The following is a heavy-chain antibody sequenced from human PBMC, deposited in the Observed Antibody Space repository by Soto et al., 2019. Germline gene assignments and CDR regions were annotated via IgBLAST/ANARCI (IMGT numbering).Heavy chain of an antibody. CDR1: GFTFSSYS. V-gene: IGHV3-21*01. Sequence: EVQLVESGGGLVKPGGSLRLSCAASGFTFSSYSMNWVRQAPGKGLEWVSSISSSSSYIYYADSVKGRFTISRDNAKNSLYLQMNSLRAEDTAVYYCARGEGDYIWDIRKPDDYWGQGTLVTVSS. D-gene: IGHD3-16*01. J-gene: IGHJ4*02. CDR2: ISSSSSYI. CDR3: ARGEGDYIWDIRKPDDY.